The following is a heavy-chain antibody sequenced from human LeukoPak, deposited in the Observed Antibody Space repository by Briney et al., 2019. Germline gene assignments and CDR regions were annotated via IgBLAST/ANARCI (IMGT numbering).Heavy chain of an antibody. J-gene: IGHJ4*02. CDR1: GGSISSYY. Sequence: SETLSLTCTVPGGSISSYYWSWIRQPPGKVLEWIGYIYYSGSTNYNPSLKSRVTISVDTSKNQFSLKLGSVTAADTAVYYGXXXXXVWFGELPHYFDYWGQGTLVTVSS. D-gene: IGHD3-10*01. V-gene: IGHV4-59*08. CDR2: IYYSGST. CDR3: XXXXXVWFGELPHYFDY.